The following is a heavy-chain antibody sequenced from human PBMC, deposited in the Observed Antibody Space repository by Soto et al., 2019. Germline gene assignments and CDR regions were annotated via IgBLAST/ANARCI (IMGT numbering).Heavy chain of an antibody. D-gene: IGHD3-22*01. CDR2: IYYSGST. Sequence: SETLSLTCTVSGGSISSGDYYWSWIRQPPGKGLEWIGYIYYSGSTYYNPSLKSRVTISVDTSKNQFSLKLSSVTAAETAGYYRARTYYYDSSGYYKGGPSDYWGQGTLVTVSS. J-gene: IGHJ4*02. CDR1: GGSISSGDYY. V-gene: IGHV4-30-4*01. CDR3: ARTYYYDSSGYYKGGPSDY.